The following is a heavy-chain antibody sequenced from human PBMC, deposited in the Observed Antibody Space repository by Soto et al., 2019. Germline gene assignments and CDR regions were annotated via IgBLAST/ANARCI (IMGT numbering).Heavy chain of an antibody. V-gene: IGHV6-1*01. CDR1: GDSVSSKSVA. J-gene: IGHJ4*02. D-gene: IGHD4-17*01. CDR2: TYYRSTWYN. Sequence: SQTLSLTCAISGDSVSSKSVACNWIRQSPSRGLEWLGRTYYRSTWYNDYASSVKSRIIINPDTSKNQFSLQLNSVSPEDTAVYFCARDDYYYFDYWGLGTLVTVS. CDR3: ARDDYYYFDY.